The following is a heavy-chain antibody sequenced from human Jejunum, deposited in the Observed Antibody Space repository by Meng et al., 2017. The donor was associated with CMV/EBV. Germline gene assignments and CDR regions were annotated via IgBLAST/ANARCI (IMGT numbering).Heavy chain of an antibody. CDR1: GFTFSNAW. CDR2: IIGGGGRT. CDR3: ARDPWRDSYGYIDY. V-gene: IGHV3-23*04. Sequence: VQLVESGGDLLKPGGSLRVSCAASGFTFSNAWMNWVRQGLGRGLEWVSAIIGGGGRTYYADSVKGRFTISRDNSKNTLYLQMNSLRAEDTAVYYCARDPWRDSYGYIDYWGQGTLVTVSS. J-gene: IGHJ4*02. D-gene: IGHD5-18*01.